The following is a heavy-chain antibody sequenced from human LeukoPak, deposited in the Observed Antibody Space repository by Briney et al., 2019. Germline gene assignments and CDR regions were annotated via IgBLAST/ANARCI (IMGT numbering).Heavy chain of an antibody. V-gene: IGHV1-46*01. CDR2: INPSGGNT. J-gene: IGHJ4*02. Sequence: GASVKVSCKASGYTFTNYYMHWVRQAPGQGLEWMGIINPSGGNTVYAQKFQGRVTMTRDSSTSTVYMELSSLRSEDTAVYYCAREALEEAAAGKDYWGQGTLVTVSS. CDR1: GYTFTNYY. CDR3: AREALEEAAAGKDY. D-gene: IGHD6-13*01.